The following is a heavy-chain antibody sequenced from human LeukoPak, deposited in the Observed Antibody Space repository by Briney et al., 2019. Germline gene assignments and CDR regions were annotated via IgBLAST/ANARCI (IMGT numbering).Heavy chain of an antibody. D-gene: IGHD4-11*01. J-gene: IGHJ4*02. CDR2: IWYDVTNK. V-gene: IGHV3-33*01. CDR3: ARDPVREGYSFFDY. CDR1: GFTFSNYG. Sequence: GGSLRLSCAVSGFTFSNYGMHWGRQAPGRGLEWVAGIWYDVTNKYYADSVKGRFTISRDNSRNTLYLQMNSLSAEDTAVYYCARDPVREGYSFFDYWGQGTLVTVSS.